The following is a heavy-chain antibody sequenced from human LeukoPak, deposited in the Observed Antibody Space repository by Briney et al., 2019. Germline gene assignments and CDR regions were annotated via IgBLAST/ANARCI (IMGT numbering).Heavy chain of an antibody. J-gene: IGHJ5*02. CDR2: INSDGSST. D-gene: IGHD3-3*01. CDR1: GFTFSSYW. CDR3: ARDPPRYYDFWSVSNWFDP. Sequence: PGGSLRLSCAASGFTFSSYWMHWVRQAPGKGLVWVSRINSDGSSTSYADSVKGRFTISRDNAKNTLYLQMNSLRAEDTAVYYCARDPPRYYDFWSVSNWFDPWGQGTLVTVSS. V-gene: IGHV3-74*01.